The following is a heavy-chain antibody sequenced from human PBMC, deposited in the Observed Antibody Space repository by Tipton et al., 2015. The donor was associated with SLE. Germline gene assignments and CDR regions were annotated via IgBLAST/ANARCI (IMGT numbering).Heavy chain of an antibody. Sequence: SLRLSCAASGFTFSSYAMSWVRQAPGKGLEWVSAISGSGGSTYYADSVKGRFTISRDNSKNTLYLQMNSLRAEDTAVYYCARDRATYYDFWSGYYNEPPYFDYWGQGTLVTVSS. D-gene: IGHD3-3*01. J-gene: IGHJ4*02. V-gene: IGHV3-23*01. CDR2: ISGSGGST. CDR1: GFTFSSYA. CDR3: ARDRATYYDFWSGYYNEPPYFDY.